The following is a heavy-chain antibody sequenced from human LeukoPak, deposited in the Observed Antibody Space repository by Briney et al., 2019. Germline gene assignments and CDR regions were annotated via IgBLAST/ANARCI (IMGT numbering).Heavy chain of an antibody. J-gene: IGHJ4*02. Sequence: GGSLRLSCAASGFTFSSYAMHWVRQAPGKGLEWVSTISGSGGSTYYADSVKGRFTISGDNAKNSLYLQMNSLRAEDTAVYYCARERQQPLDYWGQGTLVTVSS. V-gene: IGHV3-21*01. CDR3: ARERQQPLDY. D-gene: IGHD6-13*01. CDR1: GFTFSSYA. CDR2: ISGSGGST.